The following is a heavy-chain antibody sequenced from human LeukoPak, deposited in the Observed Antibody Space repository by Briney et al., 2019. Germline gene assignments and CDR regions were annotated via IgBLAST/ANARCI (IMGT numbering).Heavy chain of an antibody. J-gene: IGHJ6*03. V-gene: IGHV4-61*02. D-gene: IGHD3-9*01. CDR3: ARGRYFDWLSYYYYYYMDV. CDR2: TYSSGSA. Sequence: SQTLSLTCTASGDSITSGPYFWNWIRQPAGKKLEWIGRTYSSGSAIYNPSLKSRVTISADRSKNQIYLTLTSVTAADTAVYYCARGRYFDWLSYYYYYYMDVWGKGTTVTVSS. CDR1: GDSITSGPYF.